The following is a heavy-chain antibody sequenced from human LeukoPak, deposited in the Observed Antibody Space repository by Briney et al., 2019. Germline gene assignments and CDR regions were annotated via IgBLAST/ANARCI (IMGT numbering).Heavy chain of an antibody. Sequence: GASVKVSCTASGYTVTSYGISWVRQAPGQGLEWMGWISAYNGNTNYAQKLQGRVTMTTDTSTSTAYMELRSLRSDDTAVYYCARDRGPYDFWSGLDYWGQGTLVTVSS. CDR1: GYTVTSYG. V-gene: IGHV1-18*01. CDR3: ARDRGPYDFWSGLDY. J-gene: IGHJ4*02. CDR2: ISAYNGNT. D-gene: IGHD3-3*01.